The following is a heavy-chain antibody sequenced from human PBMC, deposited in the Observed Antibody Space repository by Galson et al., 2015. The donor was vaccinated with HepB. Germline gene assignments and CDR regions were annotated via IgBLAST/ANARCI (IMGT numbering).Heavy chain of an antibody. CDR1: GYTFTSYA. D-gene: IGHD6-13*01. V-gene: IGHV1-3*01. CDR2: TNAGNGNT. CDR3: ALSIAAAGYYYYYYGMDV. Sequence: SCKASGYTFTSYAMHWVRQAPGQRLEWMGWTNAGNGNTKHSQKFQGRVTITRDTSASTAYMELSSLRSEDTAVYYCALSIAAAGYYYYYYGMDVWGQGTTVTVSS. J-gene: IGHJ6*02.